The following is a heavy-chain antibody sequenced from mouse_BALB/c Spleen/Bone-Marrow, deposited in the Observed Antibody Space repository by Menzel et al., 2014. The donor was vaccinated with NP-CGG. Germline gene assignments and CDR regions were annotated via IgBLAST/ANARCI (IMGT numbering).Heavy chain of an antibody. Sequence: VKLQESGGGLVHRGGSLILSCAASGFDFSRYWMGWVRQAPGKGLEWIGEINPDSSTINYTPSLKDKFIISRDNAKNTLYLQMSKVRSEDTALYYCARLNYYGNLFVWGAGTTVTVSS. D-gene: IGHD1-1*01. J-gene: IGHJ1*01. V-gene: IGHV4-1*02. CDR3: ARLNYYGNLFV. CDR1: GFDFSRYW. CDR2: INPDSSTI.